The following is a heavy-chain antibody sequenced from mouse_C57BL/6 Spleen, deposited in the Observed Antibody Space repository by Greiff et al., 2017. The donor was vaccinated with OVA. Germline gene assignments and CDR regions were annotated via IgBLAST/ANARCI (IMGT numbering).Heavy chain of an antibody. V-gene: IGHV1-81*01. J-gene: IGHJ2*01. CDR3: ARTAYYSNSYYFDY. Sequence: VKLQESGAELARPGASVKLSCKASGYTFTSYGISWVKQRTGQGLEWIGEIYPRSGNTYYNEKFKGKATLTADKSSSTAYMELRSLTSEDSAVYFCARTAYYSNSYYFDYWGQGTTLTVSS. CDR1: GYTFTSYG. CDR2: IYPRSGNT. D-gene: IGHD2-5*01.